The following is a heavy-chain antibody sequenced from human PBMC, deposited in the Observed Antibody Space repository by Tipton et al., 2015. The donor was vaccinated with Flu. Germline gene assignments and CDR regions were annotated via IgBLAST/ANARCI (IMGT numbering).Heavy chain of an antibody. J-gene: IGHJ3*01. CDR3: ARASPYIPEAFDA. CDR2: IYPNGDT. Sequence: PGLVKPSETLSLICAVSSYSVRSGYYWGWIRQPPGKELEWIGSIYPNGDTYYNPSLESRVTMSVETSKNQFSLRLSSVIAADTAVYYCARASPYIPEAFDAWGQGTMVTVSS. CDR1: SYSVRSGYY. V-gene: IGHV4-38-2*01.